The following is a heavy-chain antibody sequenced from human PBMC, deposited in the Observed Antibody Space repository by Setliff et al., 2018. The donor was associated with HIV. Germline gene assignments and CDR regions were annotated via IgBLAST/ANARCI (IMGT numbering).Heavy chain of an antibody. V-gene: IGHV4-39*07. CDR2: IFYSGHT. CDR1: GGSISSSSYY. CDR3: ARGIAAAGR. Sequence: KPSETLSLTCTVSGGSISSSSYYWGWIRQPPGKGLEWIGNIFYSGHTFYNPSLKSRVTISVDTSKNQFSLKLTSVTAADTAVYYCARGIAAAGRWGPGTLVTVSS. D-gene: IGHD6-13*01. J-gene: IGHJ4*02.